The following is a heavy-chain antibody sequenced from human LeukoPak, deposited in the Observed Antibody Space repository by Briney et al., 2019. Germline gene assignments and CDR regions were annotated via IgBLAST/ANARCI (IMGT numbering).Heavy chain of an antibody. V-gene: IGHV5-51*01. Sequence: GESLKISCKGSGYRFTSYWIGWVRQLPGKGLEWMGIIYPGDSDTRYSPSFQGQVTISADKSISTAYLQWSSLKASDTAIYYCTRRESSSNFDYWGQGTLVTVSS. D-gene: IGHD6-13*01. CDR2: IYPGDSDT. CDR1: GYRFTSYW. CDR3: TRRESSSNFDY. J-gene: IGHJ4*02.